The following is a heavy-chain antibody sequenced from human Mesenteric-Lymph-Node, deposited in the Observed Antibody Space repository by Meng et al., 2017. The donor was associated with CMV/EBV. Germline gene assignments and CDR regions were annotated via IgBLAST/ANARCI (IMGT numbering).Heavy chain of an antibody. D-gene: IGHD6-13*01. Sequence: GGPLRPSCAALGSTSRAYGRHWARQAPGKGLEGVAVISYDGSINYYGDSVKGRFTISRDNSKNTLYLQMNSLRAEDTAAYYCAGTSGSIAAVGNLYYYYALDVWGQGTTVTVSS. V-gene: IGHV3-30-3*01. CDR1: GSTSRAYG. CDR2: ISYDGSIN. J-gene: IGHJ6*02. CDR3: AGTSGSIAAVGNLYYYYALDV.